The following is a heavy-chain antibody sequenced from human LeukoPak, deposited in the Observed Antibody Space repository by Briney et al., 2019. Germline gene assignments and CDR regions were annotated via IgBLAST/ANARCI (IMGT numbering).Heavy chain of an antibody. Sequence: ASVKVSCKASGYTFTGNYMHWVRHAPGQGLEWMGWINPNSGGTNYAQKFQGRVTMTTDTSTSTAYMELRSLRSDDTAVYYRARVLIGGFLPYYMDVWGKGTTVTVSS. CDR1: GYTFTGNY. J-gene: IGHJ6*03. CDR3: ARVLIGGFLPYYMDV. CDR2: INPNSGGT. D-gene: IGHD3-16*01. V-gene: IGHV1-2*02.